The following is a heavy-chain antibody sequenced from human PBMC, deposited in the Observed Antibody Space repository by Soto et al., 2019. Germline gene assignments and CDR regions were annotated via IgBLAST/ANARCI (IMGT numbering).Heavy chain of an antibody. CDR1: GYTLTELS. Sequence: GASVKVSCKVSGYTLTELSMHWVRQAPGKGLEWMGGFDPEDGETIYAQKFQGRVTMTEDTSTDTAYMELSSLRSEDTAVYYCATPQSYYYGMDVWGQGTTVTVS. D-gene: IGHD4-4*01. V-gene: IGHV1-24*01. J-gene: IGHJ6*02. CDR2: FDPEDGET. CDR3: ATPQSYYYGMDV.